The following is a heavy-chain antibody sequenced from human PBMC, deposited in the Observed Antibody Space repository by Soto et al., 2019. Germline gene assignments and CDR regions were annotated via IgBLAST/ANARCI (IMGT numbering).Heavy chain of an antibody. CDR1: GGSISSYY. Sequence: SETLSLTCTVSGGSISSYYWSWIRQPPGKGLEWIGYIYYSGSTNYNPSLKSRVTISVDTSKNQFSLKLSSVTAADTAVYYCARRTGSSFAFFDYWGQGTLVTVSS. V-gene: IGHV4-59*01. J-gene: IGHJ4*02. D-gene: IGHD6-13*01. CDR2: IYYSGST. CDR3: ARRTGSSFAFFDY.